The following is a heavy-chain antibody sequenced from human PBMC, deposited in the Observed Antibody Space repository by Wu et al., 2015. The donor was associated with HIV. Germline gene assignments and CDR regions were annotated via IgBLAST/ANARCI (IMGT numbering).Heavy chain of an antibody. CDR1: GYTFTSYD. CDR2: MNPNSGNT. Sequence: QVQLVQSGAEVKKPGASVKVSCKTSGYTFTSYDINWVRQATGQGLEWMGWMNPNSGNTGYAQKFQGRVTITRNSSISTAYMELSSLRSEDTAVYYCARGNNYIWFGELLLXYWGQGTLVTVSS. J-gene: IGHJ4*02. V-gene: IGHV1-8*01. CDR3: ARGNNYIWFGELLLXY. D-gene: IGHD3-10*01.